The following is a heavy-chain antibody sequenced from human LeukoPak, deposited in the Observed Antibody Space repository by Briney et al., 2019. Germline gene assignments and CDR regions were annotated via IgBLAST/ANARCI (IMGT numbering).Heavy chain of an antibody. J-gene: IGHJ4*02. V-gene: IGHV3-23*01. CDR1: GFTFSSYA. Sequence: GGSLRLSCAASGFTFSSYAMSWVRQAPGKELEWVSAISGSGGSTYYADSVKGRFTISRDNSKNTLYLQMNSLRAEDTAVYYCARKQWFGELFGFDYWGQGTLVTVSS. D-gene: IGHD3-10*01. CDR2: ISGSGGST. CDR3: ARKQWFGELFGFDY.